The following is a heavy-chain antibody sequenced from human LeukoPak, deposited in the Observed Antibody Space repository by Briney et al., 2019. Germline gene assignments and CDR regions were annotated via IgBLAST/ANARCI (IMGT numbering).Heavy chain of an antibody. V-gene: IGHV3-11*01. CDR2: ISSSGSTI. CDR1: GFTFSDYY. CDR3: XXXXXXYDSSGYLDY. J-gene: IGHJ4*02. Sequence: SLXXXCAASGFTFSDYYMSWIRQAPGKGLEWVSYISSSGSTIYYADSVKGRFTISRDNAKNSLYLQMNRLRAEDTEVYYCXXXXXXYDSSGYLDYWGQGTLVTVSS. D-gene: IGHD3-22*01.